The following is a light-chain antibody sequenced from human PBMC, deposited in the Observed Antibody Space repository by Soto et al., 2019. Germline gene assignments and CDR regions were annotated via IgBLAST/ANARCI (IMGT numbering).Light chain of an antibody. V-gene: IGKV3-15*01. J-gene: IGKJ2*01. CDR2: GAS. CDR1: ESLSTY. Sequence: EIVMTQSPATLSVSPGERVTLSCSASESLSTYLAWYQQKPGQAPRLLIYGASTKATGIPARFSGSGSATDFTLTISSLQSEDFAGYYCQSYNDWPFTFGQGTKLEI. CDR3: QSYNDWPFT.